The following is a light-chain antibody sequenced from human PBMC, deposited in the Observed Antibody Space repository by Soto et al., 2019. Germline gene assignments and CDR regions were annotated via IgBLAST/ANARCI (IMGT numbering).Light chain of an antibody. J-gene: IGLJ2*01. CDR3: QTYDTNLNVI. CDR2: GNS. V-gene: IGLV1-40*01. CDR1: TSNIGAGYD. Sequence: QAVVAQPPSVSGAPGQRVTISCTGSTSNIGAGYDVHWYQHLPGTAPKLLIYGNSNRPSGVPDRFSGSQSGTSASLVITGLQTDDEADYYCQTYDTNLNVIFGGGTKLTVL.